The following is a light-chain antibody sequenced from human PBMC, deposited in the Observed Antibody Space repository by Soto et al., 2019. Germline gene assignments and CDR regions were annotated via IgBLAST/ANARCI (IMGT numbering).Light chain of an antibody. V-gene: IGKV3-15*01. J-gene: IGKJ1*01. CDR1: QSVSSN. Sequence: EIVMTQSPATLSVSPGERATLSCRASQSVSSNLAWYQQKPGQAPRLLIYGASTRATGIPARFSGSGSGTEFTRTISSLQSEDFAVYYCQQYNNWPFVAFGQGTKVEI. CDR3: QQYNNWPFVA. CDR2: GAS.